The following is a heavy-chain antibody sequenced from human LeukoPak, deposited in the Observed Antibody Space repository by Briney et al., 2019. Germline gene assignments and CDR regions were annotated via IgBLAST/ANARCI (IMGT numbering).Heavy chain of an antibody. Sequence: SETLSLTCTVSGGSNSSYYWSWIRQPPGKGLEWIGYIYYSGSTNYNPSLKSRVTICVDTSKNQFSLKLSSVTAADTAVYYCARTPSFDWPQYDAFDIWGQGTMVTVSS. CDR2: IYYSGST. V-gene: IGHV4-59*01. CDR1: GGSNSSYY. D-gene: IGHD3-9*01. CDR3: ARTPSFDWPQYDAFDI. J-gene: IGHJ3*02.